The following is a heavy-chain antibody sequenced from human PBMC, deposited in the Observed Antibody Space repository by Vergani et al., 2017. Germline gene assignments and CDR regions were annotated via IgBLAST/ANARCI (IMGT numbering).Heavy chain of an antibody. V-gene: IGHV4-39*01. CDR2: IYYSGNT. CDR3: ARLSAAYYYYYYMDV. Sequence: QLQLQESGPGLVKPSETLSLTCTVSGGSISSYYWGWIRQPPGKGLEWIGSIYYSGNTNYNPSLKSRVTIFVDTSKNQFSLKLSSMAAADTAVYYCARLSAAYYYYYYMDVWGKGTTVTVSS. CDR1: GGSISSYY. J-gene: IGHJ6*03.